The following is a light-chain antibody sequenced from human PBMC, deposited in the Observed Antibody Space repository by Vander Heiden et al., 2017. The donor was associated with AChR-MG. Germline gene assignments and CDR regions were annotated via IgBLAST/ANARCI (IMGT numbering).Light chain of an antibody. Sequence: DIQMTQSPSSLSASVGDRVTITCRASQSISNYLNWYQHKPGKPPRLLIYAASSLQSEVPSRFSGSGSGTDFTLTISNLQPEDFAAYYCQQSYSTWTFGQGTKVKIK. V-gene: IGKV1-39*01. CDR3: QQSYSTWT. J-gene: IGKJ1*01. CDR1: QSISNY. CDR2: AAS.